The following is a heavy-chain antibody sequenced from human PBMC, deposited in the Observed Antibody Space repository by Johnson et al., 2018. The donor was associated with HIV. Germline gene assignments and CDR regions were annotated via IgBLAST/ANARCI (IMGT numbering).Heavy chain of an antibody. J-gene: IGHJ3*02. Sequence: VQLVESGGGVVQPGRSLRLSCVASGFTFSSYAMHWVRQAPGKGLEWVANIKEDGSEKYYVDSVKGRFTISRDNAKNSLYLQMNSLRAEDTAVYYCARALLIAARLGAFDIWGQGTMVTVSS. CDR2: IKEDGSEK. D-gene: IGHD6-6*01. CDR3: ARALLIAARLGAFDI. CDR1: GFTFSSYA. V-gene: IGHV3-7*03.